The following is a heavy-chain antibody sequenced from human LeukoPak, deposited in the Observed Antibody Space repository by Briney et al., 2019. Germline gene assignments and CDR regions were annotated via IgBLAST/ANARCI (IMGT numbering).Heavy chain of an antibody. D-gene: IGHD2-21*01. J-gene: IGHJ5*02. CDR2: VSTNGGT. V-gene: IGHV4-4*07. CDR3: ARLIAGINNSFDP. Sequence: PSXTLSLTCTVSGTSINNYYWGWFRQSPGKGLEWIGRVSTNGGTNYSPSLKRRVTFSVDTSKNHCSLKLTSVTAADTAVYYCARLIAGINNSFDPWGQGTLVTVSS. CDR1: GTSINNYY.